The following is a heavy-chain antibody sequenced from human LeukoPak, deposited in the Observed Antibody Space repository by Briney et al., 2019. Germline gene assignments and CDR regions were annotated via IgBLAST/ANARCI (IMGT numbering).Heavy chain of an antibody. D-gene: IGHD1-1*01. V-gene: IGHV3-13*01. Sequence: PGTSLRLSCTASGFTFRRYGMHWVRQSTGGGLEWVSTIGVAGDTYYSASVKGRFTISRDNARNSLFLQMFSLKAEDTAVYYCARGPTHLYYGMDVWGPGTTVTVSS. CDR1: GFTFRRYG. CDR3: ARGPTHLYYGMDV. J-gene: IGHJ6*02. CDR2: IGVAGDT.